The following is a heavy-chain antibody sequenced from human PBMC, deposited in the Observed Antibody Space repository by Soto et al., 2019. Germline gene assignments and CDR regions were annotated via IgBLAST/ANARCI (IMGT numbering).Heavy chain of an antibody. D-gene: IGHD3-9*01. V-gene: IGHV3-11*01. J-gene: IGHJ4*02. CDR3: ARVLRYFDWLLGPQDY. Sequence: GGSLRLSCAASGFTFSDYYMSWIRQAPGKGLEWVSYISSSGSTIYYADSVKGRFTISRDNAKNSLYLQMNSLRAEDTAVYYCARVLRYFDWLLGPQDYWGQGTLVTVSS. CDR2: ISSSGSTI. CDR1: GFTFSDYY.